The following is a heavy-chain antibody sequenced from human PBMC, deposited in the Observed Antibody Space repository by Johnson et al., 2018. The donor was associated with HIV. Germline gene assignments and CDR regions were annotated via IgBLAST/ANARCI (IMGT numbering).Heavy chain of an antibody. D-gene: IGHD6-13*01. Sequence: QMQLVESGGGLVKPGGSLRLSCAASGFTFSDYYMSWIRQAAGKGLEWISYISSSGSTIYYADSVKGRFTISRDNAKNSLYLQMNSLRAEDTAVYYCTTDQLQQLVHDAFDIWGQGTMVTVSS. J-gene: IGHJ3*02. CDR2: ISSSGSTI. CDR3: TTDQLQQLVHDAFDI. CDR1: GFTFSDYY. V-gene: IGHV3-11*04.